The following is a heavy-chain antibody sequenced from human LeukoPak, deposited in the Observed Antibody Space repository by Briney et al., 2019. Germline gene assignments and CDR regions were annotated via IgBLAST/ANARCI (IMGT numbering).Heavy chain of an antibody. CDR2: IKQDGSEQ. V-gene: IGHV3-7*01. J-gene: IGHJ4*02. CDR3: ARSTAGLDY. CDR1: GFTFSKYW. D-gene: IGHD1-1*01. Sequence: GSLRLSCAASGFTFSKYWMSWVRQAPGKGLEWVGNIKQDGSEQYYVDSMRGRFTISRDNAKNSPYLQMSSLGAEDTAVYYCARSTAGLDYWGQGTLVTVSS.